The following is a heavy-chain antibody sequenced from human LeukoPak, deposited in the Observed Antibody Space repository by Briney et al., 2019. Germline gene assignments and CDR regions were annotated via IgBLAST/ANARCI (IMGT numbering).Heavy chain of an antibody. V-gene: IGHV1-18*01. CDR2: ISAYNSNT. Sequence: ASVNVSCKASGYTFTSYDISWVRQAPGQGLEWMGRISAYNSNTNYAQKLQGRVTMTTDTSTSTAYMELRSLRSDDTAVYYCARYLVRYYGSGNYPIDYWGQGTLVTVSS. D-gene: IGHD3-10*01. J-gene: IGHJ4*02. CDR3: ARYLVRYYGSGNYPIDY. CDR1: GYTFTSYD.